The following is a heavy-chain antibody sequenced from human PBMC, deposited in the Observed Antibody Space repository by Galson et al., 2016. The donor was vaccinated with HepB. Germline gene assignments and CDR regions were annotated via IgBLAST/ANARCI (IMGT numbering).Heavy chain of an antibody. CDR1: GFTFSNYA. D-gene: IGHD4-17*01. CDR3: ARAAGDYGNDGFPNFDY. Sequence: SLRLSCAASGFTFSNYAMSWVRQAPGKGLEWVSSINDRGDSTYYADSVKGRFTISRDSSKNTLYLQMNSLRAEDTAVYYRARAAGDYGNDGFPNFDYWGQGTLVTVSS. CDR2: INDRGDST. J-gene: IGHJ4*02. V-gene: IGHV3-23*01.